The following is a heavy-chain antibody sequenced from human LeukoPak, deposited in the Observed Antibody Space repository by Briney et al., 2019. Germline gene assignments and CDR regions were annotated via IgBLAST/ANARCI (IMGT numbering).Heavy chain of an antibody. CDR2: ISGSGGST. CDR3: ARLRNYDSSGYYFEIDY. V-gene: IGHV3-23*01. D-gene: IGHD3-22*01. CDR1: GFTFSSYA. Sequence: PGGSLRLSCAASGFTFSSYAMSWVRQAPGKGLEWVSAISGSGGSTYYADSVKGRFTISRDNAKNSLYLQMNSLRAEDTAFYYCARLRNYDSSGYYFEIDYWGQGTLVTVSS. J-gene: IGHJ4*02.